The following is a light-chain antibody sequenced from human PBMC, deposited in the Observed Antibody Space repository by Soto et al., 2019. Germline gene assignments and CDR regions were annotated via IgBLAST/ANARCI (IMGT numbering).Light chain of an antibody. CDR3: QQRSNWPPRDT. CDR1: QSVSSY. Sequence: EIVLTQSPATLSLSPGERATLSCRASQSVSSYLAWYQQKPGQAPRLLIYDASTRATGIPARFSGSGSGTDFTLTISSLEPEDYEVYFCQQRSNWPPRDTFGQGTKLEIK. V-gene: IGKV3-11*01. CDR2: DAS. J-gene: IGKJ2*01.